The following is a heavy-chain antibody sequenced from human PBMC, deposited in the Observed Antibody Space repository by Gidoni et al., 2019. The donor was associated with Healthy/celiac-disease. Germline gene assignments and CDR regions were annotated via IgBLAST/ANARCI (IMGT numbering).Heavy chain of an antibody. CDR3: ARQYYDFWSGWSGMDV. D-gene: IGHD3-3*01. CDR1: GGSISSGGYY. CDR2: IYYSGST. J-gene: IGHJ6*02. Sequence: QVQLQESGPGLVKPSQTLSLTCPVSGGSISSGGYYWSWIRQHPGKGLEWIGYIYYSGSTYYNPSLKSRVTISVDTSKNQFSLKLSSVTAADTAVYYCARQYYDFWSGWSGMDVWGQGTTVTVSS. V-gene: IGHV4-31*03.